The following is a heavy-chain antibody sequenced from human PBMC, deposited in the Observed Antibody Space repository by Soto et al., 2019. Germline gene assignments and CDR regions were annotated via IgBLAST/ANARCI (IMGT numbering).Heavy chain of an antibody. V-gene: IGHV1-8*01. CDR1: GYTFTSYN. Sequence: ASVNVSCKSSGYTFTSYNMNWVRQATGQGLEWMGWMNPNSGNTVYAQKFQGRVTMTRNTSISTAYMELSSLRSEDTAVYYCARAIVVVPAAIPFDPWGQGTLVTVSS. J-gene: IGHJ5*02. CDR2: MNPNSGNT. CDR3: ARAIVVVPAAIPFDP. D-gene: IGHD2-2*02.